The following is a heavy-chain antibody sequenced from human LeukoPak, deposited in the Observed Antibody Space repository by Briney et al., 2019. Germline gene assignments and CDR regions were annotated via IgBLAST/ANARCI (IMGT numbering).Heavy chain of an antibody. CDR3: ASDSAIFGVVRDENWFDP. CDR2: IYYSGST. D-gene: IGHD3-3*02. V-gene: IGHV4-39*07. J-gene: IGHJ5*02. CDR1: GGSISSSSYY. Sequence: SETLSLTCTVSGGSISSSSYYWGWIRQPPGKGLEWIGSIYYSGSTYYNPSLKSRVTIPVDTSKNQFSLKLSSVTAADTAVYYCASDSAIFGVVRDENWFDPWGQGTLVTVSS.